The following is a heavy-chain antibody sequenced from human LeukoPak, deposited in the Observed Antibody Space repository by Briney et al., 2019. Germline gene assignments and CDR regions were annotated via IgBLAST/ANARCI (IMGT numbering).Heavy chain of an antibody. CDR3: AKDLDYTPYWYYFDY. CDR2: IGSGGTFT. D-gene: IGHD2-8*02. J-gene: IGHJ4*02. Sequence: GGSLRLSCTASGFTFSSYAMNWVRQAPGKGLEWVSGIGSGGTFTYYADSVKCRFTIFRANSSNTLYLQMNSLRADDTAVYYCAKDLDYTPYWYYFDYWGPGTLVTVSS. V-gene: IGHV3-23*01. CDR1: GFTFSSYA.